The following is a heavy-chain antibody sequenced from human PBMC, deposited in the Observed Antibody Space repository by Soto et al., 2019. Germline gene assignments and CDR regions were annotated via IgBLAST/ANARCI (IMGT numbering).Heavy chain of an antibody. V-gene: IGHV1-69*06. CDR1: GGTFSSYA. Sequence: SVEVSCKASGGTFSSYAISWVRQAPGQWLEWMGVIIPIFGTENYAQKFQGRVTITGDTPTSTAYMELSSLRSEDTAVYYCVAGDHTNWLDPWAQGTLVPLSS. CDR2: IIPIFGTE. CDR3: VAGDHTNWLDP. J-gene: IGHJ5*02.